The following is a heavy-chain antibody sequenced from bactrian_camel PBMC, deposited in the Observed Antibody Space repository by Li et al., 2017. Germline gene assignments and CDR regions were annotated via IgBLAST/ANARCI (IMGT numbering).Heavy chain of an antibody. CDR1: TYAYTSAC. V-gene: IGHV3S9*01. Sequence: HVQLVESGGGSVQAGGSLRLSCEASTYAYTSACMGWFRQGPGKEREGVAAVLTDGTTYYRDSVKGRFTISRANTMNTAYLQMDSLKSEDTAQYYCVALAWGFNYWGQGTQVTVS. J-gene: IGHJ4*01. D-gene: IGHD1*01. CDR3: VALAWGFNY. CDR2: VLTDGTT.